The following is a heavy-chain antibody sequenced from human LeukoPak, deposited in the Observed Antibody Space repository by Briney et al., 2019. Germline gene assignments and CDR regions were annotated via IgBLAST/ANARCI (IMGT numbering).Heavy chain of an antibody. J-gene: IGHJ4*02. Sequence: SVKVSCKASGGTFSSSAVSWVRQAPGQGLEWLGGIIPIFGSSNYAQNFQDRVTITADESTSTAYMELSSLRSDDTAVYYCARHPLRQLVEDYWGQGTLVTVSS. V-gene: IGHV1-69*13. CDR1: GGTFSSSA. CDR3: ARHPLRQLVEDY. CDR2: IIPIFGSS. D-gene: IGHD6-13*01.